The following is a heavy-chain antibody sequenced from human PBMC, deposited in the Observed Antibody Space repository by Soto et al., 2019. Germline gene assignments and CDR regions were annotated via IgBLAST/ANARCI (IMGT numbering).Heavy chain of an antibody. CDR2: IYYSGST. Sequence: PSETLSLTCTVSVGSISSGGYFWSWIRQHPGKGLEWIGFIYYSGSTYYKPSLKRRVTISVDTSKNQFSLQLKSVTAADTALYYCARFSGSYYYAMDVWGQGPMVTVSS. J-gene: IGHJ6*02. V-gene: IGHV4-31*03. D-gene: IGHD6-19*01. CDR3: ARFSGSYYYAMDV. CDR1: VGSISSGGYF.